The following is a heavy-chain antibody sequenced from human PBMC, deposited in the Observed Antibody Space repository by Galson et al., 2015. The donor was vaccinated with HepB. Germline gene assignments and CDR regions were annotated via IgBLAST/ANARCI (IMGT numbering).Heavy chain of an antibody. CDR2: INYGGST. J-gene: IGHJ5*02. CDR3: ARGLRGDGDFLYNWFDP. V-gene: IGHV4-34*01. Sequence: TLSPTCAVYGGSFSCYYWSWLRQSPGKGLELIGEINYGGSTNYNPSIKSRVTMSIDTSNNQFSLKLSSVTAADTAVYYCARGLRGDGDFLYNWFDPWGHGTLVTVSS. CDR1: GGSFSCYY. D-gene: IGHD4-17*01.